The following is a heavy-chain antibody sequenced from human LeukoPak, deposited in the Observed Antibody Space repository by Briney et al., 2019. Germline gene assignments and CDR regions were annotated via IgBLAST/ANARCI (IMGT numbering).Heavy chain of an antibody. J-gene: IGHJ1*01. V-gene: IGHV4-59*08. CDR1: GGSIRSYY. CDR3: ARQTGYFRY. Sequence: SETLSLTCTVSGGSIRSYYWTWIRQPPGKGLEWIGHIYYSGSTNYNPSLKSRVTISVDTSKNQFSLKLNSVTAADTAVYYCARQTGYFRYWGQGTLVAVSS. CDR2: IYYSGST. D-gene: IGHD3-10*01.